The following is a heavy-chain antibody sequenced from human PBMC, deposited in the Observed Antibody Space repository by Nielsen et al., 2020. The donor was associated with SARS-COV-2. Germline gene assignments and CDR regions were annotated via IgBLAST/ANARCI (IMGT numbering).Heavy chain of an antibody. CDR3: ARWLQSLYYGMDV. D-gene: IGHD5-24*01. Sequence: GGSLRLSCAASGFTFSSYAMHWVRQAPGKGLEWVAVISYDGSNKYYADSVKGRFTISRDNSKNTLYLQMNSLRAEDTAVYYCARWLQSLYYGMDVWGQGTTVTVSS. J-gene: IGHJ6*02. V-gene: IGHV3-30-3*01. CDR1: GFTFSSYA. CDR2: ISYDGSNK.